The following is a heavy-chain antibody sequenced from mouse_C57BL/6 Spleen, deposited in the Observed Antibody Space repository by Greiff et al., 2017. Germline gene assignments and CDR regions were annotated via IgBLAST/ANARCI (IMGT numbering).Heavy chain of an antibody. CDR2: T. V-gene: IGHV2-2*01. Sequence: TDYNAAFISRLSISKDNSKSQVFFKMNSLQADDTAIYYCARKSSYWYFDVWGTGTTVTVSS. J-gene: IGHJ1*03. D-gene: IGHD1-1*01. CDR3: ARKSSYWYFDV.